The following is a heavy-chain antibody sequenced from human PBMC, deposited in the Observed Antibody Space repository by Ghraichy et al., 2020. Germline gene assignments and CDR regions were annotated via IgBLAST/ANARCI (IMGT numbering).Heavy chain of an antibody. CDR1: GYSFTDYY. V-gene: IGHV1-2*06. Sequence: ASVKVSCKASGYSFTDYYIHWVRQAPRQGLEWMGRINPDSGVTDYAHKFHGRVTMTRDTSINTAYMELSSLRSDDTAIFYCARHITIRGENFDFWGQGAMVSFSS. CDR3: ARHITIRGENFDF. J-gene: IGHJ4*02. D-gene: IGHD3-3*01. CDR2: INPDSGVT.